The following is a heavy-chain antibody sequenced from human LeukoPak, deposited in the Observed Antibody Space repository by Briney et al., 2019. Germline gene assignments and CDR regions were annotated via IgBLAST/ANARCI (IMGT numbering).Heavy chain of an antibody. CDR1: GGTFSSYA. Sequence: SVKVSCKASGGTFSSYAISWVRQAPGQGLEWMGGIIPIFGTANYAQKFQGRVTITADESASTAYMELSSLRSEDTAVYYCARYCQVGLTSCYTGSWFDPWGQGTLVTVSS. CDR2: IIPIFGTA. CDR3: ARYCQVGLTSCYTGSWFDP. V-gene: IGHV1-69*01. J-gene: IGHJ5*02. D-gene: IGHD2-2*02.